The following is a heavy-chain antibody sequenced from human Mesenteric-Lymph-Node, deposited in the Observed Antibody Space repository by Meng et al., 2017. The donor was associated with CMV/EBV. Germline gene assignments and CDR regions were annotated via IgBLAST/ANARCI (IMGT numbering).Heavy chain of an antibody. CDR1: GGSISSGGYY. Sequence: LRLSCTVSGGSISSGGYYWSWIRQHPGKGLEWIGYIYYSGSTYYNPSLKSRVTISVDTSKNQFSLKLSSVTAADTAVYYCARSEPGIAAAGTMGFWGQGTLVTVSS. CDR2: IYYSGST. J-gene: IGHJ4*02. CDR3: ARSEPGIAAAGTMGF. V-gene: IGHV4-31*03. D-gene: IGHD6-13*01.